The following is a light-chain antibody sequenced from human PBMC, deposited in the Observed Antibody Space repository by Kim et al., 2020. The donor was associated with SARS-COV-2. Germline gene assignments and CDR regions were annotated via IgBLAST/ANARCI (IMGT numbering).Light chain of an antibody. CDR2: KAS. CDR3: QQYNSYQWT. CDR1: QSISSW. Sequence: DIQMTQSPSTLSASVGDRVTITCRASQSISSWLAWYQQKPGKAPKLLIYKASSLESGVPSRFSGSGSGTEFTLTISSLQPDDFATYYCQQYNSYQWTFGQGTKLEI. V-gene: IGKV1-5*03. J-gene: IGKJ2*02.